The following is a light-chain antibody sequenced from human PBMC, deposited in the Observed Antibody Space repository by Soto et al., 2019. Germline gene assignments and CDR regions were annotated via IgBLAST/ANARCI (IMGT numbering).Light chain of an antibody. J-gene: IGKJ1*01. CDR2: GVY. CDR1: QTGNNNY. Sequence: IVLTQSPGTLSLSPGERATLSCRASQTGNNNYLAWYQHKSGQAPRLLIYGVYTRASGIPDRFSGSESGTELTLTITRLEPEDSAVYFCQHYGYSQWTFGQGTKVDI. CDR3: QHYGYSQWT. V-gene: IGKV3-20*01.